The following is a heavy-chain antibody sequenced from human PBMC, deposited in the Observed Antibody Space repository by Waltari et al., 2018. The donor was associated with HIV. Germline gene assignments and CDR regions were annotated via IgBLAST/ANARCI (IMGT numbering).Heavy chain of an antibody. D-gene: IGHD3-3*01. Sequence: QVQLVQSGAEVKKPGPSVKVSCKASGYTFTSYDINWVRQATGQGLEWMRWMNPNSGNTGYAQKFQGKVTMTRNTSISTAYMELSSLRSEDTAVYYCASTLGSGYQSDYWGQGTLVTVSS. CDR2: MNPNSGNT. V-gene: IGHV1-8*01. CDR3: ASTLGSGYQSDY. CDR1: GYTFTSYD. J-gene: IGHJ4*02.